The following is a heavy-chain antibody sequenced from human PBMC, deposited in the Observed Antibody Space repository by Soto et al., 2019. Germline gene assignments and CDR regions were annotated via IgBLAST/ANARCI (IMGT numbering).Heavy chain of an antibody. CDR2: ISWNSGSI. V-gene: IGHV3-9*01. J-gene: IGHJ6*02. D-gene: IGHD3-10*01. Sequence: EVQLVESGGGLVQPGRSLRLSCAASGFTFDDYAMHWVRQAPGEGLEWVSGISWNSGSIGYADSVKGRFTISRDNAKTSLYLQMNSLRAEDTASYYCAKDAITMVRGVISYSGMDVWGQGTTVTVSS. CDR3: AKDAITMVRGVISYSGMDV. CDR1: GFTFDDYA.